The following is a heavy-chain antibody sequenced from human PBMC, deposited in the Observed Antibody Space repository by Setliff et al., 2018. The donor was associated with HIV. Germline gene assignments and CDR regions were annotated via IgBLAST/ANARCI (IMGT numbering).Heavy chain of an antibody. J-gene: IGHJ3*02. CDR3: ARGYSTNWLAAFDI. CDR2: ISANSIHV. CDR1: GFNVSPYT. Sequence: GGSLRLSCAASGFNVSPYTLTWVRQVPGKGLEWVSSISANSIHVYYAESLKGRFTISRDNAKNSLYLQMNSLRAEDTALYYCARGYSTNWLAAFDIWGQGTMVTVSS. D-gene: IGHD6-13*01. V-gene: IGHV3-21*01.